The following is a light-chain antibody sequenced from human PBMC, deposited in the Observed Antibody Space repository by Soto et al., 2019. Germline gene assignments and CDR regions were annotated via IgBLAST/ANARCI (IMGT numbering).Light chain of an antibody. V-gene: IGKV1-39*01. Sequence: DIQMTQSPSSLSASVVDRVTISCRASESIRSYLNWYQQKPGKAPKLLIYAASTLQSGVPSRFSGSGSGTDFTLTISSLQPEDFATYYCQQGYSFPVTFGGGTKVDI. CDR1: ESIRSY. J-gene: IGKJ4*01. CDR3: QQGYSFPVT. CDR2: AAS.